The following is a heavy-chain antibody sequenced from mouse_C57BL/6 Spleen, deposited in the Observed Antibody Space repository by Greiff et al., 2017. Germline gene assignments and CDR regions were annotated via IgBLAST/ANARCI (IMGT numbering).Heavy chain of an antibody. CDR3: ARSVTTVVATRSYYFDY. J-gene: IGHJ2*01. Sequence: QVQLQQSGAELVRPGASVKLSCKASGYTFTDYYINWVKQRPGQGLEWIARIDPGSGNTYYNEKFKGKATLTAEKSSSTAYMQLSSLTSEDSAVYFCARSVTTVVATRSYYFDYWGQGTTLTVSS. D-gene: IGHD1-1*01. V-gene: IGHV1-76*01. CDR1: GYTFTDYY. CDR2: IDPGSGNT.